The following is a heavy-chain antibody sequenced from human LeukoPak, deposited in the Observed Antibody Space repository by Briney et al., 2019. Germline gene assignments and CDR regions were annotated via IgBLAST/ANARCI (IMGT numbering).Heavy chain of an antibody. CDR2: ISNRETT. CDR3: AKDIGKRSSFDY. V-gene: IGHV3-23*01. Sequence: GGSLRLSCAASGFTFTTYAMTWVRQPPGKGLEWVSSISNRETTYYADSVKGRFTISRDNSKNTLYLQMNSLRAEDTAVYYCAKDIGKRSSFDYWGQGTLVTVSS. J-gene: IGHJ4*02. CDR1: GFTFTTYA. D-gene: IGHD6-6*01.